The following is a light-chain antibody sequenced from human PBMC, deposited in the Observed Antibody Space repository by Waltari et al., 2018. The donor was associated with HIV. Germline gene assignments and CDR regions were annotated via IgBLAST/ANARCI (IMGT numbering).Light chain of an antibody. V-gene: IGKV3-15*01. CDR2: DAS. Sequence: EVVLTQSPGTVSVSPGERATLSCRTSQSVSNNLVWYQMKPGQAPRLVIYDASTRATGIPVRFSGSGSGTEFTLTISSLQSEDFAVYYCQQYNNWPRTFGRWTKVEI. CDR1: QSVSNN. J-gene: IGKJ1*01. CDR3: QQYNNWPRT.